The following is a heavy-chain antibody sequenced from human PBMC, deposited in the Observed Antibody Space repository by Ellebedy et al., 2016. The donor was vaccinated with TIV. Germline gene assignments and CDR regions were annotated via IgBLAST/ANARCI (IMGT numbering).Heavy chain of an antibody. Sequence: GESLKISCAASRFTFSSYSMHWVRQAPGKGLEWVSYISSSSSTIYYADSVKGRFTISRDNAKNSLSLQMNSLRAEDTAVYYCARDPRWDLQRIPGHMDVWGKGTTVTVSS. D-gene: IGHD1-26*01. CDR2: ISSSSSTI. J-gene: IGHJ6*03. V-gene: IGHV3-48*04. CDR3: ARDPRWDLQRIPGHMDV. CDR1: RFTFSSYS.